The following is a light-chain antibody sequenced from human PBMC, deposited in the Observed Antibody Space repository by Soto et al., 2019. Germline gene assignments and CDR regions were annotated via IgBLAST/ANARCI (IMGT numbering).Light chain of an antibody. CDR1: RSNIGSNS. J-gene: IGLJ2*01. CDR2: STD. CDR3: ASWDDSLNTVV. Sequence: QSVLTQPPSASGTPGQRVTVSCSGSRSNIGSNSASWYHQLPGTAPKLLIYSTDQRPSGVPDRFSGSRSGTSASLAISGLQSEDAADYYCASWDDSLNTVVFGGGTKLT. V-gene: IGLV1-44*01.